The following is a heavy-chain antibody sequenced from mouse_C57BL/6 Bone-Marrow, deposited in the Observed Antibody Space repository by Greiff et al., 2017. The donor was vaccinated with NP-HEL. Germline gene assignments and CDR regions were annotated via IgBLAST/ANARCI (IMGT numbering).Heavy chain of an antibody. Sequence: EVKLVESGGGLVQPGGSLKLSCAASGFTFSDYYMYWVRQTPEKRLEWVAYISNGGGSTYYPDTLKGRFTISRDNAKNTLYLQMSRLKSEDTAMYYCARQGYYYGSRFFDYWGQGTTLTVSS. CDR2: ISNGGGST. J-gene: IGHJ2*01. CDR1: GFTFSDYY. D-gene: IGHD1-1*01. CDR3: ARQGYYYGSRFFDY. V-gene: IGHV5-12*01.